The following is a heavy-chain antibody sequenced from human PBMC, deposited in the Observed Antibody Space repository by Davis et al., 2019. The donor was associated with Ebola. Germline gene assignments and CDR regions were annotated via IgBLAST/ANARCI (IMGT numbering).Heavy chain of an antibody. J-gene: IGHJ3*02. D-gene: IGHD6-13*01. V-gene: IGHV1-69*06. Sequence: AASVKVSCKASGYTFTSYYMHWVRQAPGQGLEWMGGIIPIFGTANYAQKFQGRVTITADKSTSTAYMELSSLRSEDTAVYYCASSPAAGIDEYDAFDIWGQGTMVTVSS. CDR1: GYTFTSYY. CDR2: IIPIFGTA. CDR3: ASSPAAGIDEYDAFDI.